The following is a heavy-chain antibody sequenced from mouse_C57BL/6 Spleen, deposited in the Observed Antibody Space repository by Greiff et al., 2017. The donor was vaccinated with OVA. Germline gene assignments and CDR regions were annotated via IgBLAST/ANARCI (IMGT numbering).Heavy chain of an antibody. V-gene: IGHV1-18*01. Sequence: VQLKESGPELVKPGASVKIPCKASGYTFTDYNMDWVKQSHGKSLEWIGDINPNNGGTIYNQKFKGKATLTVDKSSSTAYMELRSLTSEDTAVYYCARSGAYWGQGTLVTVSA. CDR1: GYTFTDYN. CDR3: ARSGAY. J-gene: IGHJ3*01. D-gene: IGHD3-1*01. CDR2: INPNNGGT.